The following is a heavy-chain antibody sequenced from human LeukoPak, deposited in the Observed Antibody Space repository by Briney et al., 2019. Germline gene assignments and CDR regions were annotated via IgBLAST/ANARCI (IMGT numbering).Heavy chain of an antibody. D-gene: IGHD3-10*01. Sequence: PSETLSLTCTVSGGSISSYYWNWIRQPPGKGLEWIGYIFYSGRTNYNPSLKSRVTISVDTSKNWFSLKLSSVTAADTAIYYCVGEKSFFGEGSWGQGTLVTVSS. CDR2: IFYSGRT. CDR1: GGSISSYY. CDR3: VGEKSFFGEGS. V-gene: IGHV4-59*01. J-gene: IGHJ3*01.